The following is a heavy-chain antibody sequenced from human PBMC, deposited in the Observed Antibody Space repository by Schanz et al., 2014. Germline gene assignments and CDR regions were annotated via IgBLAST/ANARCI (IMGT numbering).Heavy chain of an antibody. CDR3: ARAKRFGDMDV. V-gene: IGHV1-69*04. D-gene: IGHD3-10*01. J-gene: IGHJ6*02. Sequence: QVQLVQSGAEVKKPGASVKVSCKASGYTFISYGISWVRQAPGQGLEWMGRIIPILGIANYAQNFQGRVTITADKSTSTAYMELTSLRSEDTAVYYCARAKRFGDMDVWGQGTTVAVSS. CDR1: GYTFISYG. CDR2: IIPILGIA.